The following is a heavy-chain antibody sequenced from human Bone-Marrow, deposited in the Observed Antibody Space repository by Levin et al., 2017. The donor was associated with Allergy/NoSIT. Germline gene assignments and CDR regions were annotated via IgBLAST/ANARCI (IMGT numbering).Heavy chain of an antibody. J-gene: IGHJ5*02. V-gene: IGHV4-59*01. CDR3: ARVGDGYPCDP. CDR1: GGSISSYY. Sequence: SETLSLTCTVSGGSISSYYWSWIRQPPGKGLEWIGYIYYSGSTNYNPSLKSRVTISVDTSKNQFSLKLSSVTAADTAVYYCARVGDGYPCDPWGQGTLVTVSS. CDR2: IYYSGST. D-gene: IGHD5-24*01.